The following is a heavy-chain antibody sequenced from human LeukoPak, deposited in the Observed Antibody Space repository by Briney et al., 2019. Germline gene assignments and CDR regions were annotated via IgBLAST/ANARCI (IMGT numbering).Heavy chain of an antibody. CDR2: IYYSGST. Sequence: SETLSLTCTVSGGSITSYYWGWIRQPPGKGLEWIGYIYYSGSTNYNPSLKSRVTISVDTSKNQFSLRLSSVTAADTAVYYCARHGPGYGSSWYGHWGQGTLVTVSS. CDR3: ARHGPGYGSSWYGH. J-gene: IGHJ4*02. D-gene: IGHD6-13*01. CDR1: GGSITSYY. V-gene: IGHV4-59*08.